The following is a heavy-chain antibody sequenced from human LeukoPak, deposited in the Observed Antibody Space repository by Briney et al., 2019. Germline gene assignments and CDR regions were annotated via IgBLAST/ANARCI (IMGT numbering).Heavy chain of an antibody. V-gene: IGHV4-59*01. CDR2: DYYSGSS. Sequence: GSLRLSCAASGFTFSSFWMSWIRQPPGKGLEWIGYDYYSGSSNYNPSLKSRVTISLDTSKNQFSLKMSSVTAADTAVYYCARDLKLDGSSGYYAFDIWGQGTMVTVSS. J-gene: IGHJ3*02. CDR1: GFTFSSFW. CDR3: ARDLKLDGSSGYYAFDI. D-gene: IGHD3-22*01.